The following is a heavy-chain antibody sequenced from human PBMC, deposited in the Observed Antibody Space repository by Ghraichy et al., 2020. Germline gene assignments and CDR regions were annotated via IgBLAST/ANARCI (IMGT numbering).Heavy chain of an antibody. CDR3: AKTAFLPYCSSTSCYARQHFDYYYGMDV. Sequence: GGSLRLSCAASGFTFDDYAMHWVRQAPGKGLEWVSLISGDGGSTYYADSVKGRFTISRDNSKNSLYLQMNSLRTEDTALYYCAKTAFLPYCSSTSCYARQHFDYYYGMDVWGQGTTVTVSS. CDR2: ISGDGGST. V-gene: IGHV3-43*02. J-gene: IGHJ6*02. D-gene: IGHD2-2*01. CDR1: GFTFDDYA.